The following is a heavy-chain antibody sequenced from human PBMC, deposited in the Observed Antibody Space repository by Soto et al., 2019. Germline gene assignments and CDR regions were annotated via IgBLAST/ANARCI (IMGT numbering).Heavy chain of an antibody. Sequence: PGGSLRLSCAASGFTFSNFWMNWVRQAPNKGLEWVANIEQDGTRSSYSDSVKGRFTIFRDNAKNTLYLQMNSLRAEDTAVYYCAKDRGSDGYNSFDYWGQGTLVTVSS. CDR3: AKDRGSDGYNSFDY. D-gene: IGHD5-12*01. V-gene: IGHV3-7*01. CDR2: IEQDGTRS. J-gene: IGHJ4*02. CDR1: GFTFSNFW.